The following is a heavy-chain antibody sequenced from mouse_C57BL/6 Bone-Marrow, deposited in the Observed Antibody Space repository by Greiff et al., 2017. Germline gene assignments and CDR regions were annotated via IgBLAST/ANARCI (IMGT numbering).Heavy chain of an antibody. CDR1: GYTFTSYW. CDR3: ARRLGAMDY. V-gene: IGHV1-52*01. Sequence: VQLQQPGAELVRPGSSVKLSCKASGYTFTSYWMHWVKQRPIQGLEWIGNIDPSDSETHYNQKFKDKATLTVDKSSSTAYRQLSSLTSEDDAVYYCARRLGAMDYCGQGTSVTVSS. D-gene: IGHD2-13*01. CDR2: IDPSDSET. J-gene: IGHJ4*01.